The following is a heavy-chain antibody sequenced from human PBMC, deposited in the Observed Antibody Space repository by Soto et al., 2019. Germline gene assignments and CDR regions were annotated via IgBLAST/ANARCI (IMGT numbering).Heavy chain of an antibody. Sequence: QVQLQESGPGLVKTSETLSLSCTVAGGSIGTYYWNWIRQPPGKGLEWIRYIDYNGRTNSSPSLKSQVSVSVAPSKNQFSLKLNSVTAADTAVYYCARAQLLEYDVFDVWGQGTMVSVSS. D-gene: IGHD1-1*01. CDR2: IDYNGRT. CDR3: ARAQLLEYDVFDV. V-gene: IGHV4-59*01. J-gene: IGHJ3*01. CDR1: GGSIGTYY.